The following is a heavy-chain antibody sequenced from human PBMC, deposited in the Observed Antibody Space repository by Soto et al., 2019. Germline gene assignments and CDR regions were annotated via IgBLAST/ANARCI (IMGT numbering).Heavy chain of an antibody. D-gene: IGHD3-3*01. Sequence: EVQLLESGGGLVQPGGSLRLSCAASGFTFSSYAMSWVRQAPGKGLEWVSAISGRGGSTYYADSGKGRFTISRDNSKNTLYLQMNSLRAEDTAVYYCATSVWSGSPYGMDVWGQGTTVTVSS. CDR3: ATSVWSGSPYGMDV. J-gene: IGHJ6*02. CDR2: ISGRGGST. CDR1: GFTFSSYA. V-gene: IGHV3-23*01.